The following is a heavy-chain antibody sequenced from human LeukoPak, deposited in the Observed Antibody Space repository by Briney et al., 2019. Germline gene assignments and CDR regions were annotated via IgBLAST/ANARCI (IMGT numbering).Heavy chain of an antibody. CDR1: GGSISNYY. CDR2: IYYSGST. J-gene: IGHJ4*02. D-gene: IGHD2-15*01. Sequence: PSETLSLTCTVSGGSISNYYWSWIRQPPGKGLEWIGYIYYSGSTNYNPSLKSRVTISVDTSKNQFSLKLSSVTAADTAVYYCAREVRYCSGGSCRPPYFVYWGQGTLVTVSS. CDR3: AREVRYCSGGSCRPPYFVY. V-gene: IGHV4-59*12.